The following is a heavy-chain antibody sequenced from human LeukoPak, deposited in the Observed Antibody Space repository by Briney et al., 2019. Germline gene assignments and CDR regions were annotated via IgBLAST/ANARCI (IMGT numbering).Heavy chain of an antibody. Sequence: ASVKVSCKASGGTFGSYAISWVRQAPGQGLEWMGGIIPIFGTANYAQKFQGRVTITTDESTSTAYMELSSLRSEDTAVYYCAGGYCTNGVCHLYFDYWGQGTLVTVSS. J-gene: IGHJ4*02. D-gene: IGHD2-8*01. CDR1: GGTFGSYA. CDR3: AGGYCTNGVCHLYFDY. V-gene: IGHV1-69*05. CDR2: IIPIFGTA.